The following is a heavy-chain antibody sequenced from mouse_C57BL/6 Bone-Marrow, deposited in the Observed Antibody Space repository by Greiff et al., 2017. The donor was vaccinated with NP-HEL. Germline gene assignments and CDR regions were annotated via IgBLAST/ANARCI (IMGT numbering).Heavy chain of an antibody. CDR2: IYPRSGNT. D-gene: IGHD3-2*02. J-gene: IGHJ3*01. Sequence: QVQLQQSGAELARPGASVKLSCKASGYTFTSYGISWVKQRTGQGLEWIGEIYPRSGNTYYNEKFKGKATLTADKSSSTAYMELRSLTSEDSAVYFCASVAYWGQGTLVTVSA. CDR3: ASVAY. CDR1: GYTFTSYG. V-gene: IGHV1-81*01.